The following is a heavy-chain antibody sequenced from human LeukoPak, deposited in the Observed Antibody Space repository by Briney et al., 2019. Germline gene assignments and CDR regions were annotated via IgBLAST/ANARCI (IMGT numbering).Heavy chain of an antibody. CDR2: INHSGNT. CDR3: ARGSRTVLLWFGESLFDY. CDR1: GGSFSGYY. D-gene: IGHD3-10*01. Sequence: SETLSLTCAVYGGSFSGYYWSWIRQPPGKGLEWRGEINHSGNTNYNPSLKRRVTISVHTSKHQFSLKLSSVTAADTAVYYCARGSRTVLLWFGESLFDYWGQGTLVTVSS. V-gene: IGHV4-34*01. J-gene: IGHJ4*02.